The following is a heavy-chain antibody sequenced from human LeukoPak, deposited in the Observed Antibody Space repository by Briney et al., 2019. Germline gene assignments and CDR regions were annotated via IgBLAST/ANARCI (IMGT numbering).Heavy chain of an antibody. CDR3: ARVSSGYYRFDY. CDR2: INPNSGGT. Sequence: ASVKVSCKASGYTFTGYYMHWVRQAPGQGLEWMGWINPNSGGTNYAQKFQGRVTMTRDTSISTAYMELSRLRSDDTAVYYCARVSSGYYRFDYWGRGTLVTVSS. J-gene: IGHJ4*02. V-gene: IGHV1-2*02. CDR1: GYTFTGYY. D-gene: IGHD3-22*01.